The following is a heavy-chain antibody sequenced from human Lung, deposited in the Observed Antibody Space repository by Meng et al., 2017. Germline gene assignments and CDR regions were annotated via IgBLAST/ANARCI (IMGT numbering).Heavy chain of an antibody. CDR2: INHSGST. V-gene: IGHV4-34*01. CDR1: VGSFSDYY. D-gene: IGHD4-11*01. CDR3: ARGPTTMAHDFDY. Sequence: QVQLHQWVAGLLMPSETLSLTCVVSVGSFSDYYWSWIRQPPGKGLEWIGEINHSGSTNYNPSLESRATISVDTSQNNLSLKLSSVTAADSAVYYCARGPTTMAHDFDYWGQGTLVTVSS. J-gene: IGHJ4*02.